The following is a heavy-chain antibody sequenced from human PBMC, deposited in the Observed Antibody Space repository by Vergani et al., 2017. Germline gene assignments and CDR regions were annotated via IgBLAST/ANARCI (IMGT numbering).Heavy chain of an antibody. CDR1: GYSFTSYW. Sequence: EVQLVQSGAEVKKPGESLKISCKGSGYSFTSYWIGWVRQMPGKGLEWMGSIYPGDSDTRYSPSFKGQVTISADKSISTAYLQWSSLKASDTAMYYCAANYYGSGSSESPLDYWGQGTLVTVSS. V-gene: IGHV5-51*01. D-gene: IGHD3-10*01. CDR3: AANYYGSGSSESPLDY. J-gene: IGHJ4*02. CDR2: IYPGDSDT.